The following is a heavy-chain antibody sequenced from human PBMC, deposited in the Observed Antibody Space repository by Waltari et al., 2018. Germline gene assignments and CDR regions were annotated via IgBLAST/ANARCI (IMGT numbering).Heavy chain of an antibody. CDR3: ARMYYDILTGPYYFDY. D-gene: IGHD3-9*01. V-gene: IGHV3-7*01. Sequence: EVQLVESGGGLVQPGGSLRLSCAASGFTFSSYWMSWVRQAPGKGLEWVANIKQDGSEKYYVDSVKGRFTISRDNAKNSLYLQMNSLRAEDTAVYYCARMYYDILTGPYYFDYWGQGTLVTVSS. J-gene: IGHJ4*02. CDR1: GFTFSSYW. CDR2: IKQDGSEK.